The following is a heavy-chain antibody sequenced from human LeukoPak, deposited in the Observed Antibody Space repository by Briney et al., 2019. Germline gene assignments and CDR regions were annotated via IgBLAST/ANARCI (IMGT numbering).Heavy chain of an antibody. V-gene: IGHV4-59*08. CDR2: IFYSGST. CDR3: ARTNPSFDY. Sequence: SETLSLTCTVSGGSISSYYWSWIRQPPGKGLEWIGYIFYSGSTNYNPSLKSRVTISVDTSKDQVSLKLRSVTAADTAVYYCARTNPSFDYWGQGALVTVSS. CDR1: GGSISSYY. J-gene: IGHJ4*02.